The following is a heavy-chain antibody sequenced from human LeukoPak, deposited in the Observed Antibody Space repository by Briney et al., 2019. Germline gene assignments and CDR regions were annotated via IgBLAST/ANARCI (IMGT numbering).Heavy chain of an antibody. CDR1: GGTFSSYA. J-gene: IGHJ4*02. D-gene: IGHD3-10*01. CDR2: IIPIFGTA. Sequence: SVKVSCKASGGTFSSYAISWVRQAPGQGLEWMGGIIPIFGTANYAQKFQGRVTITADKSTSTAYMELSSLRSEDTAVYYCARNSLVRGVPPDYWSQGTLVTVSS. V-gene: IGHV1-69*06. CDR3: ARNSLVRGVPPDY.